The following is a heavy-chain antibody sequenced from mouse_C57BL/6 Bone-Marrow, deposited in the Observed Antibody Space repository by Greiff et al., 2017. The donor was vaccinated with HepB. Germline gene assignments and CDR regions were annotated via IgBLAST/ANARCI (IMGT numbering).Heavy chain of an antibody. J-gene: IGHJ1*03. V-gene: IGHV1-15*01. D-gene: IGHD1-1*01. Sequence: VQLQQSGAELVRPGASVTLSCKASGYTFTDYEMHWVKQTPVHGLEWIGAIDPETGGTAYNQKFKGKAILTADKSSSTAYMELRSLTSEDSAVYYCKIGGVTTVVAPYWYFDVWGTGTTVTVSS. CDR1: GYTFTDYE. CDR2: IDPETGGT. CDR3: KIGGVTTVVAPYWYFDV.